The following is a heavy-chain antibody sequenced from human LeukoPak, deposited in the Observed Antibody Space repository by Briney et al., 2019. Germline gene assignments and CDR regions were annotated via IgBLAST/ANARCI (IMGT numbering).Heavy chain of an antibody. CDR1: GGSFSGYY. CDR3: ARGVVVVAATLYFDY. CDR2: INHSGST. V-gene: IGHV4-34*01. D-gene: IGHD2-15*01. Sequence: PSETLSLTCAVYGGSFSGYYWSWIRQPPGKGLEWIGEINHSGSTNYNPSLKSRVTISVDTSKNQFSLKLSSVTAADTAVYYCARGVVVVAATLYFDYWGQGTLVTVSS. J-gene: IGHJ4*02.